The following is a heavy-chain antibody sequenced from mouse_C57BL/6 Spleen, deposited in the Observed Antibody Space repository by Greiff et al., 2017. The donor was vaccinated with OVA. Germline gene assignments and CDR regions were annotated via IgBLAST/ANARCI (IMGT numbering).Heavy chain of an antibody. J-gene: IGHJ2*01. CDR3: ARDRWLRQGYYFDY. D-gene: IGHD2-2*01. CDR1: GFTFSSYA. CDR2: ISDGGSYT. Sequence: EVKLVESGGGLVKPGGSLKLSCAASGFTFSSYAMSWVRQTPEKRLEWVATISDGGSYTYYPDNVKGRFTISRDNAKNNLYLQMSHLKSEDTAMYYYARDRWLRQGYYFDYWGQGTTLTVSS. V-gene: IGHV5-4*01.